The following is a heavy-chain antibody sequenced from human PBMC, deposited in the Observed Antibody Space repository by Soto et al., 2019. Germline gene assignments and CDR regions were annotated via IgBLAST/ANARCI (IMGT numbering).Heavy chain of an antibody. D-gene: IGHD2-2*01. Sequence: PGESLKISCKGAGYSFIDYWIAWVRQMPGKGLEWMGIIYPGDSESRYSEVTYSPSFQGQITISAVRSTNTAFLQWSSLKASDSAMYYCARAPNSHCLRSTCYPEYFFDFWGQGSLVTVSS. CDR2: IYPGDSES. CDR3: ARAPNSHCLRSTCYPEYFFDF. J-gene: IGHJ4*02. V-gene: IGHV5-51*01. CDR1: GYSFIDYW.